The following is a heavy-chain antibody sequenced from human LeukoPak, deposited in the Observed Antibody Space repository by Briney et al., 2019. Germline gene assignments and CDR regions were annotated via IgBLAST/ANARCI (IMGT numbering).Heavy chain of an antibody. J-gene: IGHJ3*02. Sequence: ASVKVSCKASGYTSTGYYMHWVRQAPGQGLEWMGWINPNSGGTNYAQKFQGRVTMTRDTSISTAYMELSRLRSDDTAVYYCARELGYQLPRDAFDIWGQGTMVTVSS. CDR2: INPNSGGT. V-gene: IGHV1-2*02. CDR3: ARELGYQLPRDAFDI. CDR1: GYTSTGYY. D-gene: IGHD2-2*01.